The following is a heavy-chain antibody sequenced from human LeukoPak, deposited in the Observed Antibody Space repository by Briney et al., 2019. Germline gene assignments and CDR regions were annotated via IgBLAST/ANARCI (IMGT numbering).Heavy chain of an antibody. CDR3: ARECREYQLLGDWFDP. CDR2: IYYSERT. Sequence: SGAPSLTSTVSGGSISGSRYYSGCAGQPPGKWLGWIGSIYYSERTYYNPSLNSRVTISVDTSKNQFSLKLSSVTAADTAVDYCARECREYQLLGDWFDPWGQGTLVTVSS. V-gene: IGHV4-39*07. J-gene: IGHJ5*02. CDR1: GGSISGSRYY. D-gene: IGHD2-2*01.